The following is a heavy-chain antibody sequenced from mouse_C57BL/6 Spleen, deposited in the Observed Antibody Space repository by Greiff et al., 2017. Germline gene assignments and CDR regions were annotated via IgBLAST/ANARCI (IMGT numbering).Heavy chain of an antibody. CDR3: ARTPIYYDYDEGDY. Sequence: EVPRVESGAELVKPGASVKLSCTASGFNIKDYYMHWVTQRTEQGLEWIGRIDPEDGETKYAPKFQGKATITADTSSNTPYLQLSSLTSEDTAVYDCARTPIYYDYDEGDYWGQGTTLTVSS. D-gene: IGHD2-4*01. V-gene: IGHV14-2*01. J-gene: IGHJ2*01. CDR1: GFNIKDYY. CDR2: IDPEDGET.